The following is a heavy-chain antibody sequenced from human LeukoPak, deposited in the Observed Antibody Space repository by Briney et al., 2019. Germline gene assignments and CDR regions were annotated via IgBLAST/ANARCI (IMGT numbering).Heavy chain of an antibody. CDR1: GYTFTGYY. V-gene: IGHV1-2*02. CDR2: INPNSGGT. J-gene: IGHJ5*02. CDR3: ARDRHRYNWFDP. Sequence: ASVKVSCKASGYTFTGYYMHWVRQAPGQGLEWMGWINPNSGGTNCAQKFQGRVTMTRDTSISTAYMELSRLRSDDTAVYYCARDRHRYNWFDPWGQGTLVTVSS.